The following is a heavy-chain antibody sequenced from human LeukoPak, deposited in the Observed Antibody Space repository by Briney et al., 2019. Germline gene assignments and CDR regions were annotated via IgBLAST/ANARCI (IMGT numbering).Heavy chain of an antibody. Sequence: GGSLRLSCAASGITFSSYSMNWVRQAPGKGLEWVSCISSSSSYIYYADSVKGRFTISRDNAKNSLYLQMNSLRAGDTAVYYCARGLNWNYGWFDPWGQGTLVTVSS. D-gene: IGHD1-7*01. J-gene: IGHJ5*02. V-gene: IGHV3-21*01. CDR2: ISSSSSYI. CDR1: GITFSSYS. CDR3: ARGLNWNYGWFDP.